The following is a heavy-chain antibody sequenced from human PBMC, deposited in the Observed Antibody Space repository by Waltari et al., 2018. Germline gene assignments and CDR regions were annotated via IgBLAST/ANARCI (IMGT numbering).Heavy chain of an antibody. Sequence: EVQLVESGGGVRRPGGSLRLSCAASGFNFDDHGRRWVRQAPGKGLEWVSSINWNGGSTCYADSVRGRFTISRDNAKNSLYLQMNSLRADDTALYYCAREKLMGEYIDYWGQGTLVTVSS. CDR2: INWNGGST. D-gene: IGHD2-15*01. CDR1: GFNFDDHG. J-gene: IGHJ4*02. CDR3: AREKLMGEYIDY. V-gene: IGHV3-20*04.